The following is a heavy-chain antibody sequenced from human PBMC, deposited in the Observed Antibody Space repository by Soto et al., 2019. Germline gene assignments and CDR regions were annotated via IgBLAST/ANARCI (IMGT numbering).Heavy chain of an antibody. CDR1: GFDLNYYS. CDR3: ARPRGPRGYDLIDY. CDR2: ISPRSDDI. D-gene: IGHD5-12*01. J-gene: IGHJ4*02. V-gene: IGHV3-21*01. Sequence: EVQLVESGGDLVRPGGSLRLSCAASGFDLNYYSMNWVRQAPAKGLEWVSSISPRSDDIYYADSVKGRFTISRVNGKNSVYLQMNSLRDEDTAVYYCARPRGPRGYDLIDYWGQGTLVIVSS.